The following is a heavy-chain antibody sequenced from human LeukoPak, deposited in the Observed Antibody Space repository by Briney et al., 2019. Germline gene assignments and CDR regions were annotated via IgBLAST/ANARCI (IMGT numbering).Heavy chain of an antibody. D-gene: IGHD2-15*01. CDR2: ICGGGGST. Sequence: GGSLTLTCLMSRFTLSHYAMSWVRQAPGKGLDWVSTICGGGGSTVYTDFGKGRFTIARDNSKNTLYLQMNSLGAEDTAVYYCAKGHRYCTSGNCNSAVDYWGQGTLVTVSS. CDR1: RFTLSHYA. CDR3: AKGHRYCTSGNCNSAVDY. V-gene: IGHV3-23*01. J-gene: IGHJ4*02.